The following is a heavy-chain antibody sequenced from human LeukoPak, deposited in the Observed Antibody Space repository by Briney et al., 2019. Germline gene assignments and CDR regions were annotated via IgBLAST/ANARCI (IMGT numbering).Heavy chain of an antibody. V-gene: IGHV4-59*12. CDR3: ARDSGTTGEVKFDP. CDR2: IYYSGST. Sequence: SETLSLTCAVYGGSFSGYYWSWIRQPPGKGLECIGYIYYSGSTNYNPSLKSRVTISVDTSKNQFSLKLSSVTAADTAVYYCARDSGTTGEVKFDPWGQGTLVTVSS. J-gene: IGHJ5*02. CDR1: GGSFSGYY. D-gene: IGHD3-10*01.